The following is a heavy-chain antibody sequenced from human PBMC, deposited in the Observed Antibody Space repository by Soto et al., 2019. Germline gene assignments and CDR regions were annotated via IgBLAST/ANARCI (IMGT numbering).Heavy chain of an antibody. CDR2: INGYGSSI. D-gene: IGHD6-13*01. CDR3: VREVAAGGLPSASLMDV. J-gene: IGHJ6*02. V-gene: IGHV3-74*01. CDR1: VFTISSDW. Sequence: WGALSLSCAASVFTISSDWMHWFLRAPGKGLVWVSRINGYGSSISYADSVRGRFTISRDNAKNTLNLQMNSLRGEDTAVYFCVREVAAGGLPSASLMDVWGHGTTFPVS.